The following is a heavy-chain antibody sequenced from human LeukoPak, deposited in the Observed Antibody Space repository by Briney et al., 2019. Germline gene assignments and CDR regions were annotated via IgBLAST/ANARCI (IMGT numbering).Heavy chain of an antibody. V-gene: IGHV4-39*07. CDR1: GGSISSSSYY. J-gene: IGHJ4*02. Sequence: SETLSLTCTVSGGSISSSSYYWGWIRQPPGKGLEWIGSIYYSGSTYYNPSLKSRVTISVDMSKNQFSLKLSSVTAADTAVYYCARDCKWLRFYYWGQGTLVTVSS. CDR3: ARDCKWLRFYY. D-gene: IGHD5-12*01. CDR2: IYYSGST.